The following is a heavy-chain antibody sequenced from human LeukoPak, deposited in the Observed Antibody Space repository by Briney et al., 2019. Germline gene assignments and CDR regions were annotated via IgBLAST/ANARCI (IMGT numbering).Heavy chain of an antibody. CDR3: TRFRHVAVAGTPHFDY. Sequence: ASVKVSCKASGYIFTDYHIHWVRRAPGQGLEWMGWINPNSGGTNYAEKFHGRLTTTRDTSISTAFMELGGLRSDDTAVYYCTRFRHVAVAGTPHFDYWGQGALVTVSS. V-gene: IGHV1-2*02. CDR2: INPNSGGT. D-gene: IGHD6-19*01. CDR1: GYIFTDYH. J-gene: IGHJ4*02.